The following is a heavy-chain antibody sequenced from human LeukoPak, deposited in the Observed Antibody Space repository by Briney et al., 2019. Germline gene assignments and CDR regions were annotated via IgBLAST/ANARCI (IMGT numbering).Heavy chain of an antibody. Sequence: GGSLRLSCVASGFTFSAYGMHWVRLAPGKGLEWVAVISYDGSNKYYADSVKGRFTISRDNSKNTLYLQMNGLRAEDTAVYYCAKDDLDFWRGYYYMDVWGKGTTVTVSS. CDR2: ISYDGSNK. CDR1: GFTFSAYG. V-gene: IGHV3-30*18. D-gene: IGHD3-3*01. CDR3: AKDDLDFWRGYYYMDV. J-gene: IGHJ6*03.